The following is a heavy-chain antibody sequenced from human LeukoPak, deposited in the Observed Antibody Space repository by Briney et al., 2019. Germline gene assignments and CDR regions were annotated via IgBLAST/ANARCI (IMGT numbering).Heavy chain of an antibody. D-gene: IGHD3-22*01. V-gene: IGHV1-69*13. CDR1: GGTFSSYA. Sequence: GASVKVSCRASGGTFSSYAISWVRQAPGQGLEWMGGIIPIFGTANYAQKFQGRVSITADESTSTAFMEPSSLRSEDTAVYYCAREWGLESSGYYYAYWGQGTLVTVSS. J-gene: IGHJ4*02. CDR3: AREWGLESSGYYYAY. CDR2: IIPIFGTA.